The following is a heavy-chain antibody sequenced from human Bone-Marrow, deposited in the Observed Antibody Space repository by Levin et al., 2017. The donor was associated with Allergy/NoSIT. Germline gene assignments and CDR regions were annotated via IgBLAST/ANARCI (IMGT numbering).Heavy chain of an antibody. J-gene: IGHJ4*02. V-gene: IGHV3-23*01. CDR2: ISGSGGST. CDR1: GFTFSSYA. D-gene: IGHD2-2*02. Sequence: GGSLRLSCAASGFTFSSYAMSWVRQAPGKGLEWVSAISGSGGSTYYADSVKGRFTISRDNSKNTLYLQMNSLRAEDTAVYYCAKRHGYCSSTSCDIPFGYWGQGTLVTVSS. CDR3: AKRHGYCSSTSCDIPFGY.